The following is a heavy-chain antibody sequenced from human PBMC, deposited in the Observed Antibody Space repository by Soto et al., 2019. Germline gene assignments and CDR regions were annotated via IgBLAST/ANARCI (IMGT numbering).Heavy chain of an antibody. Sequence: SETLSLTCTVSGGSISSYYWSWIRQPPGKGLEWIGYIYYSGSTNYNPSLKSRVTISVDTSKNQFSLKLSSVTAADTAVYYCARSYNWRYFDYWGQGTLVTVSS. CDR3: ARSYNWRYFDY. D-gene: IGHD1-1*01. J-gene: IGHJ4*02. V-gene: IGHV4-59*01. CDR1: GGSISSYY. CDR2: IYYSGST.